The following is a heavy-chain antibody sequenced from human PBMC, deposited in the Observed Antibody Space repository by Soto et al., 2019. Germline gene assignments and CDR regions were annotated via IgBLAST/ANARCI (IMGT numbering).Heavy chain of an antibody. V-gene: IGHV1-3*01. J-gene: IGHJ4*02. CDR2: INAGNGNT. CDR1: GYTFSSYA. D-gene: IGHD6-13*01. CDR3: ARDGPDSSSWYDLDY. Sequence: GASVKVSCKASGYTFSSYAMHWVRQAPGQRLEWMGWINAGNGNTKYSQKFQGRVTITRDTSASTAYMELSSLRSEDTAVYYCARDGPDSSSWYDLDYWGQGTLVTVSS.